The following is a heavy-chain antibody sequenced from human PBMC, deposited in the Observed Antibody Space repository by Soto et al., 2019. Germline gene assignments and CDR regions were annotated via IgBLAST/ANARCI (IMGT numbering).Heavy chain of an antibody. CDR1: GGSISSDDYY. CDR3: ARQRPTDGRWEFANYYGMDV. V-gene: IGHV4-30-4*01. D-gene: IGHD1-26*01. J-gene: IGHJ6*02. Sequence: PSETLSLTCTVSGGSISSDDYYWGWIRQAPGRGLEWIGYIHSSGSIYYNPSLKSRATMSIDTSKNQFSLKLSSVTAADTAVYYCARQRPTDGRWEFANYYGMDVWGQGTPVTVSS. CDR2: IHSSGSI.